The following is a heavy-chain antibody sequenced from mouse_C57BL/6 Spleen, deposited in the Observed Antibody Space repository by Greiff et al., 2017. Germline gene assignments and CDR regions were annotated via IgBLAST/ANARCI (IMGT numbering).Heavy chain of an antibody. V-gene: IGHV1-15*01. Sequence: QDQLQQSGAELVRPGALVTLSCKASGYTFTDYEMHWVKQTPVHGLEWIGAIDPETGGTAYNQKFTGKAILTADKSSSTAYMELRSLTSEDSAVYYCTRSLTYWGQGTLVTVSA. J-gene: IGHJ3*01. CDR3: TRSLTY. CDR2: IDPETGGT. CDR1: GYTFTDYE.